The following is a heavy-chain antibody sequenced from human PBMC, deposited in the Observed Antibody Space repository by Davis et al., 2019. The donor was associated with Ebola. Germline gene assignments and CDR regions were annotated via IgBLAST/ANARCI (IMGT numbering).Heavy chain of an antibody. D-gene: IGHD1-26*01. CDR3: ARDVGANDY. V-gene: IGHV1-46*01. CDR2: INPSGGST. J-gene: IGHJ4*02. CDR1: GYTFTSYY. Sequence: ASVKVSCKASGYTFTSYYMHWVRQAPGQGLEWMGIINPSGGSTNYAQKFQGRVTITADKSTSTAYMELSSLRSEDTAVYYCARDVGANDYWGQGTLVTVSS.